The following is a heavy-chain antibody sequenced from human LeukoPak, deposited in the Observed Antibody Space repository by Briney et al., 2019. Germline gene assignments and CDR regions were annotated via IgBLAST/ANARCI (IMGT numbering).Heavy chain of an antibody. J-gene: IGHJ3*02. CDR2: TYYRSKWYN. Sequence: SQTLSLTCAISGDSVSRNSAAWNWIRQSPSRGLEWLGRTYYRSKWYNDYAVSVKSRITINPDTSKNQFSLQLNSVTPEDTAVYYCARATVTTGAGSAFDIWAKGQWSPSLQ. CDR1: GDSVSRNSAA. CDR3: ARATVTTGAGSAFDI. V-gene: IGHV6-1*01. D-gene: IGHD4-17*01.